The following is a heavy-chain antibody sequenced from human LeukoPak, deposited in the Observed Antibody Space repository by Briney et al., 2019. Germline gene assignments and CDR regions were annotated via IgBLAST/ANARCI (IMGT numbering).Heavy chain of an antibody. CDR2: FYSGGKT. J-gene: IGHJ3*02. CDR1: GFTVSSSY. V-gene: IGHV3-53*01. D-gene: IGHD3-22*01. Sequence: GGSLRLSCAASGFTVSSSYMSWVRQAPGKGLEWVSVFYSGGKTYYTDSVKGRFTISRDNSKNTLYLQMNSLRAEDTAVYYCAKGTVMIDHDAFDIWGQGTMVTVSS. CDR3: AKGTVMIDHDAFDI.